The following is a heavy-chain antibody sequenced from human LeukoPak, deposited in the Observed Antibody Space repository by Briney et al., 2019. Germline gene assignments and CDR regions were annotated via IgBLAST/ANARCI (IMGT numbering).Heavy chain of an antibody. D-gene: IGHD4-17*01. CDR2: ISPNRGDT. V-gene: IGHV1-2*02. J-gene: IGHJ4*02. CDR1: GYTFIGYY. CDR3: ARWNGDFDDY. Sequence: ASVKVCCKASGYTFIGYYMHWVRQAPGQGLEWMGWISPNRGDTNYAQKFQGRVTMTRDTSISTAYMELSSLTSDDTAVYYCARWNGDFDDYWGQGTLVTVSS.